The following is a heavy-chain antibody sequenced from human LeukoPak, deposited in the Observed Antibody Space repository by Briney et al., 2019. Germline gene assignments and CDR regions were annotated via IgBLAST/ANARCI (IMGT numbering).Heavy chain of an antibody. V-gene: IGHV4-34*01. Sequence: SETLSLTCAVYGGSFSGYYWSWIRQPPGKGLEWIGEINHSGSTNYNPSLKSRVTISVDTSKNQFSLKLSSVTAADTAVYYCARRPSGSYLPDYYFDYWGQGTLVTVSS. CDR2: INHSGST. J-gene: IGHJ4*02. D-gene: IGHD1-26*01. CDR1: GGSFSGYY. CDR3: ARRPSGSYLPDYYFDY.